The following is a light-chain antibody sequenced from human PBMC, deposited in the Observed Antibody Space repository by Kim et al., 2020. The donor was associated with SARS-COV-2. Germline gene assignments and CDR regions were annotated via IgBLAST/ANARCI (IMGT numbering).Light chain of an antibody. V-gene: IGLV3-1*01. CDR3: QAWDSSTASWV. CDR2: QDS. CDR1: KLGDKY. Sequence: SYELTQPPSVSVFPGQTASITCSGDKLGDKYACWYQQKPGQSPVLVIYQDSKRPSGIPERFSGSNSGNTATLTISGTQAMDEADYYCQAWDSSTASWVFGGGTQLTVL. J-gene: IGLJ3*02.